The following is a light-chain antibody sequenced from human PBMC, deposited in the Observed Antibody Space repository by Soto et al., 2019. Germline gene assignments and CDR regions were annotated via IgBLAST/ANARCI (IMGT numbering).Light chain of an antibody. J-gene: IGKJ1*01. Sequence: EIVLTQSPATLSLSPGERATLSCRASRSINTYLAWYQQKPGQAPRPLIYDASNRATGIPARFSGGGSGTDFTLTISSLEPEDFAVYYCQQRYNWPRTFGQGTKLEIK. V-gene: IGKV3-11*01. CDR1: RSINTY. CDR2: DAS. CDR3: QQRYNWPRT.